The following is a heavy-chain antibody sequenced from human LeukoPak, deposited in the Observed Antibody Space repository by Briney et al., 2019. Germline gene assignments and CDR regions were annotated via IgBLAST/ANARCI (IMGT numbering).Heavy chain of an antibody. D-gene: IGHD6-6*01. CDR1: DGSISNYY. Sequence: SETLSLTCTVSDGSISNYYWSWLRQPAGKGLEWIGRIYTSGTTNYNPSLKSRVTMSVDTSKNHFSLNLDSVTAADTAVYYCARDVRRSSSSANSYYYYMDVWGKGTTVTVSS. V-gene: IGHV4-4*07. J-gene: IGHJ6*03. CDR3: ARDVRRSSSSANSYYYYMDV. CDR2: IYTSGTT.